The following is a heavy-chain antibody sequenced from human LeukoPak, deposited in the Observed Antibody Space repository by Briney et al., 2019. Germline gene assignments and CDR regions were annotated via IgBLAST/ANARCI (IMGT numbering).Heavy chain of an antibody. V-gene: IGHV1-18*01. D-gene: IGHD2-21*02. CDR2: ISAYNGDT. J-gene: IGHJ3*02. CDR1: GYNFINYG. Sequence: GASVKVSCKASGYNFINYGISWVRQAPGQGLEWMGWISAYNGDTNYVQKFQGRVTTTTDTSTSTAYMELRSLRSDDTAVYYCARSRGGDAWDALDIWGQGTMVTVSS. CDR3: ARSRGGDAWDALDI.